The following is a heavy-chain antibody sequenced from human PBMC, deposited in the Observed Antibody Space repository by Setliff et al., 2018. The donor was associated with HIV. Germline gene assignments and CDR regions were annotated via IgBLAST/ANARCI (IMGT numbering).Heavy chain of an antibody. CDR3: AKDRRYYYGSGSYAAET. J-gene: IGHJ5*02. CDR2: ISGSAGTT. CDR1: GFTFSTYA. Sequence: PGGSLRLSCAVSGFTFSTYAMSWVRQAPGKGLEWVSGISGSAGTTYYADSVKGRFTISRDNSKNTLFLQMNSLRAEDTAVYYCAKDRRYYYGSGSYAAETWGQGTLVTVSS. D-gene: IGHD3-10*01. V-gene: IGHV3-23*01.